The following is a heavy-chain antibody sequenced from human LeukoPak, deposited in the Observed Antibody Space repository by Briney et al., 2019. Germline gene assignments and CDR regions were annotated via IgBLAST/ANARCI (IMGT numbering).Heavy chain of an antibody. J-gene: IGHJ4*02. CDR1: GFTFSSYS. Sequence: GGSLRLSCAASGFTFSSYSMNWVRQAPGKGLEWVSAISGSGGSTYYADSVKGRFTISRDNSKNTLYLQMNSLRAEDTAVYYCVHYYGSSGYFQSFDYWGQGTLVTVSS. V-gene: IGHV3-23*01. CDR3: VHYYGSSGYFQSFDY. D-gene: IGHD3-22*01. CDR2: ISGSGGST.